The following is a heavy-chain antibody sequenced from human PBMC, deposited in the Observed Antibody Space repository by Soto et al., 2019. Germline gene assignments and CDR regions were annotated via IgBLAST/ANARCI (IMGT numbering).Heavy chain of an antibody. Sequence: PGGSLRLSCAASGFTFRSYAIHWVRQAPGKGLEWVAVISRDGTNKYYVDSVKGRFTISSDNSKDTVYLQMNSLRDEDSAMFYCARARSGAVAYSFDFWGQGTLVTVSS. CDR2: ISRDGTNK. CDR3: ARARSGAVAYSFDF. D-gene: IGHD3-3*01. J-gene: IGHJ4*02. V-gene: IGHV3-30*04. CDR1: GFTFRSYA.